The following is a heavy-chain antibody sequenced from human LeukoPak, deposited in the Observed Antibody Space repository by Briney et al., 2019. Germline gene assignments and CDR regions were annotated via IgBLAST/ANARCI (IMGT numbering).Heavy chain of an antibody. Sequence: SETLSLTCAVSVYSISSGYYWGWIRQPPGKGLEWIGSIYHSGSTYYNPSLKSRVTISVDTSKNQFSLKLSSVTAADTAVYYCARMGDYYDSSGYYWVYWGQGTLVTVSS. CDR3: ARMGDYYDSSGYYWVY. D-gene: IGHD3-22*01. J-gene: IGHJ4*02. V-gene: IGHV4-38-2*01. CDR1: VYSISSGYY. CDR2: IYHSGST.